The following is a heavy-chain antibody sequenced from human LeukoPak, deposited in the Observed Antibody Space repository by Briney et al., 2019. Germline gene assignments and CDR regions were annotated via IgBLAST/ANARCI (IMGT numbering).Heavy chain of an antibody. CDR2: ISGRGTST. CDR1: GFTFSTYA. J-gene: IGHJ4*02. CDR3: AKARERSYYLPFDY. D-gene: IGHD1-26*01. V-gene: IGHV3-23*01. Sequence: PGGSLRLSCAASGFTFSTYAMSWVRRAPGRGLEWVSSISGRGTSTYYGDSVKGRFTISRDNSKNTLYLQMNSLRAEDTAVYYCAKARERSYYLPFDYWGQGTLVTVSS.